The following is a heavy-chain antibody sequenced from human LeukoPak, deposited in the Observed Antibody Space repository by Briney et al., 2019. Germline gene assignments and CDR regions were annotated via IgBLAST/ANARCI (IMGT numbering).Heavy chain of an antibody. CDR3: TTGPSLLWFGELQFDP. CDR2: IKSKSAGGIK. J-gene: IGHJ5*02. Sequence: GGSLRLSCAASGFTFSNAWMNWVRQAPGKGLEWVARIKSKSAGGIKDYAAPGQGTFTISREDSKNTLYLQMISLKTEDTAVYYCTTGPSLLWFGELQFDPWGQGTLVTVSS. V-gene: IGHV3-15*01. CDR1: GFTFSNAW. D-gene: IGHD3-10*01.